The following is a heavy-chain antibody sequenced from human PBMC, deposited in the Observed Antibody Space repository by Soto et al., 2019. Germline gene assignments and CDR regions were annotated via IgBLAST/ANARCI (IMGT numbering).Heavy chain of an antibody. J-gene: IGHJ6*02. CDR3: ARDLASGYYYYGMDV. D-gene: IGHD3-3*02. CDR1: GFTFHSHA. Sequence: QVHLVESGGGVVQPGRSLRLSCAASGFTFHSHAMHWVRQAPGKGLEWVAVTSYDGSVKYYADSVKGRFTISRDNSESTLYLQMNSLSAEDTAVYFCARDLASGYYYYGMDVWGQGTTVTVSS. V-gene: IGHV3-30*04. CDR2: TSYDGSVK.